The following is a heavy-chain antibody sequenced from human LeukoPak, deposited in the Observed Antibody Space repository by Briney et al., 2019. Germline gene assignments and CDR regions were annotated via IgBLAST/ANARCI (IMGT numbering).Heavy chain of an antibody. CDR1: GGSFSGYY. V-gene: IGHV4-34*01. Sequence: SETLSLTCAVYGGSFSGYYWSWIRQPPGKGLEWIGEINHSGSTSYNPSLKSRVTISVDTSKNQFSLKLSSVTAADTAVYYCARVRLLSRGGGFDPWGQGTLVTVSS. J-gene: IGHJ5*02. CDR2: INHSGST. CDR3: ARVRLLSRGGGFDP. D-gene: IGHD2-2*01.